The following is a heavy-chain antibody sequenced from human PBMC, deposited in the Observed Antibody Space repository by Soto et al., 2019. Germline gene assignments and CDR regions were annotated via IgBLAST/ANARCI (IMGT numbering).Heavy chain of an antibody. CDR2: IYHSGST. V-gene: IGHV4-4*02. J-gene: IGHJ6*02. CDR1: GGSISSSDW. CDR3: ARNLGIVAAGRGRSYYYGMDV. D-gene: IGHD6-13*01. Sequence: QVQLQESGPGLVKPSGTLSLTCDVSGGSISSSDWWSWVRQPPGKGLEWIGEIYHSGSTNYNPSLKSRVTISVDKSENHFSLRLSSLTAADTAVYYCARNLGIVAAGRGRSYYYGMDVWGQGTTVTVSS.